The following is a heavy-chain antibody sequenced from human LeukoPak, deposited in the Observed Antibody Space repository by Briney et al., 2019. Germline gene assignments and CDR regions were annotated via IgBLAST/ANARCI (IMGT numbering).Heavy chain of an antibody. Sequence: PGESLRLSCAGSKFTFSNYWMTWVRQAPGKGLERLANINIDGSQTYYIDSVKGRFTISRDNAKNSLYLQMISLRAEDMAVYYCARDLWGTTVTTDYFDSWGQGTLVTVSS. CDR1: KFTFSNYW. D-gene: IGHD4-17*01. J-gene: IGHJ4*02. CDR2: INIDGSQT. V-gene: IGHV3-7*01. CDR3: ARDLWGTTVTTDYFDS.